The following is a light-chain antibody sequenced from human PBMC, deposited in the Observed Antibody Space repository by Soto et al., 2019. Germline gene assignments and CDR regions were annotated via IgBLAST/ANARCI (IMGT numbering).Light chain of an antibody. CDR3: HSYDLSLSGSGV. V-gene: IGLV1-40*01. Sequence: QSVLTQPPSVSGAPGQRVTISCSGSSSNIGAGYDVHWYQQLPGTAPKLLISANNIRPSGVPDRFSGSKSGTSASLAITGLQAEDEADYYCHSYDLSLSGSGVFGGGTKLTVL. CDR1: SSNIGAGYD. CDR2: ANN. J-gene: IGLJ3*02.